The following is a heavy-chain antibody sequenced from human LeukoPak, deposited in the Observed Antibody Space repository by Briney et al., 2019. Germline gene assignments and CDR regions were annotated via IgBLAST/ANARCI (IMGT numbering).Heavy chain of an antibody. CDR2: INAYNGNT. D-gene: IGHD1-1*01. V-gene: IGHV1-18*01. Sequence: ASVKVSFKASGYTFTSYGFSWVRQAPGQGLEWMGWINAYNGNTNYAQKLQGRVTMTTDTSTSTAYMELRSLRFDDTAVYYCARRQGTTLSFDYWGQGTLATVSS. J-gene: IGHJ4*02. CDR3: ARRQGTTLSFDY. CDR1: GYTFTSYG.